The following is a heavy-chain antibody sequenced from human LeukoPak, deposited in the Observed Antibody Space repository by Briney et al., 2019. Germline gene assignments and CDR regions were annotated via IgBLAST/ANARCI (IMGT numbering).Heavy chain of an antibody. D-gene: IGHD2-15*01. CDR2: IKQDGSEK. V-gene: IGHV3-7*01. Sequence: GGSLRLSCAASGFTFSSYRMSWVRQAPGKGLEWVANIKQDGSEKYYVDSVKGRFTISRDNAKNSLYLQMNSLRAEDTAVYYCAREGCSGGSCNLYYFDYWGQGTLVTVSS. CDR3: AREGCSGGSCNLYYFDY. CDR1: GFTFSSYR. J-gene: IGHJ4*02.